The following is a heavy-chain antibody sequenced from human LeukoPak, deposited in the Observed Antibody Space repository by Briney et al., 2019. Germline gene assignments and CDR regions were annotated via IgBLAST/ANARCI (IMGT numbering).Heavy chain of an antibody. D-gene: IGHD3-22*01. CDR3: AKEGSGFYFDY. Sequence: GGSLRLSCAASGFIFSSYAMSWVRQAPGKGLGWVSAISGSGDSTYYADSVKGRFTISRGNSKNTLFLQMNSLRGEDTAVYYCAKEGSGFYFDYWGQGTLVTVSS. CDR2: ISGSGDST. V-gene: IGHV3-23*01. J-gene: IGHJ4*02. CDR1: GFIFSSYA.